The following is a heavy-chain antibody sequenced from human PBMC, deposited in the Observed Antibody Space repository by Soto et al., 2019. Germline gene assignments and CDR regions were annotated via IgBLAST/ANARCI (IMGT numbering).Heavy chain of an antibody. Sequence: EVQLLESGGGLVQPGGSLRLSCAASGFTFSSYAMSWVRQAPGKGLEWVSAISGSGGSTYYADSVKGRFTISRDNSKNTLYLQMNSPRAEDTAVYYCAKDTIYGDYVGWFDPWGQGTLVTVSS. CDR3: AKDTIYGDYVGWFDP. CDR1: GFTFSSYA. CDR2: ISGSGGST. D-gene: IGHD4-17*01. J-gene: IGHJ5*02. V-gene: IGHV3-23*01.